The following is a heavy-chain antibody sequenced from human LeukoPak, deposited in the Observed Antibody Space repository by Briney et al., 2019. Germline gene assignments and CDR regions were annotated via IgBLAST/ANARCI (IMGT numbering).Heavy chain of an antibody. Sequence: SETLSLTCAVSGGSISSGGYSWNWIRQPPGKGLEWIGYIYNSGSTSYNPSLKSRVSLSVDTSKNLFSLKLSSVTAADTAVYYCARRPVTMVRGIMRLYYFDYWGQGTLVTVSS. D-gene: IGHD3-10*01. J-gene: IGHJ4*02. CDR1: GGSISSGGYS. CDR2: IYNSGST. V-gene: IGHV4-30-4*07. CDR3: ARRPVTMVRGIMRLYYFDY.